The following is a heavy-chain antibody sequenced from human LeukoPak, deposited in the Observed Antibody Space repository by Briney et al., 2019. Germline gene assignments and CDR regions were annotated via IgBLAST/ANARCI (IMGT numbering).Heavy chain of an antibody. CDR2: INPSGGST. CDR1: GYTFASYY. CDR3: AREGSMTTVTHFDY. V-gene: IGHV1-46*01. D-gene: IGHD4-17*01. J-gene: IGHJ4*02. Sequence: ASAKVSCKASGYTFASYYMHWVRQAPGQGLEWMGIINPSGGSTSYAQIFQGRVTMTRDTSTSTVYMELSSLRSDDTAVYYCAREGSMTTVTHFDYWGQGTLVTVSS.